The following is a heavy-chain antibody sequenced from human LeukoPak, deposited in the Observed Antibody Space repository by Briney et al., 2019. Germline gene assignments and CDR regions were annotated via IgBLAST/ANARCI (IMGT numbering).Heavy chain of an antibody. CDR2: IKQDGSQE. CDR1: GFTFSSSA. J-gene: IGHJ4*02. D-gene: IGHD3-3*01. CDR3: ARGVPYDSWSGPHNSDY. V-gene: IGHV3-7*01. Sequence: GGSLRLSCAASGFTFSSSAMSWVRQAPGKGLEWVAHIKQDGSQEYYVDSVKGRFTISRDSAKNSLYLQMNSLRAEDTAVYYCARGVPYDSWSGPHNSDYWGQGTLVAVSS.